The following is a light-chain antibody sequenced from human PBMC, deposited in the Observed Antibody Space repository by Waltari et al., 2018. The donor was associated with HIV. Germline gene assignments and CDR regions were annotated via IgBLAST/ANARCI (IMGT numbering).Light chain of an antibody. CDR2: EVS. Sequence: QSALTQPPSASGSPGQSVSISCPGTSSDFGGYNFVSWYQQHPGKAPKLMIYEVSKRPSGVPDRFSGSKSGNTASLTVSGLQAEDEADYYCSSYAGSNNLWVFGGGTKLTVL. CDR3: SSYAGSNNLWV. CDR1: SSDFGGYNF. J-gene: IGLJ3*02. V-gene: IGLV2-8*01.